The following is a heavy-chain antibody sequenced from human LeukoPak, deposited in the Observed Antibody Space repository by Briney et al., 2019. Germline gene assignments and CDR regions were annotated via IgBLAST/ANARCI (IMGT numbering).Heavy chain of an antibody. D-gene: IGHD6-13*01. CDR3: AKADSSSWDTHY. CDR1: GFTLSTYA. CDR2: ISGSGGST. J-gene: IGHJ4*02. V-gene: IGHV3-23*01. Sequence: GGSLRLSCVASGFTLSTYAMNWVRQAPGKGLEWVSAISGSGGSTYYADSVKGRFTISRDNSKNTLYLQMNSLRAEDTAVYYCAKADSSSWDTHYWGQGTLVTVSS.